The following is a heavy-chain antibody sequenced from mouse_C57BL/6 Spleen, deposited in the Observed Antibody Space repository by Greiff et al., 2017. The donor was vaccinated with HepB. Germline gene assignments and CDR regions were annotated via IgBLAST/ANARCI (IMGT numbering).Heavy chain of an antibody. J-gene: IGHJ4*01. V-gene: IGHV1-55*01. D-gene: IGHD2-2*01. CDR1: GYTFTSYW. CDR2: IYPGSGST. Sequence: QVQLQQPGAELVKPGASVKMSCKASGYTFTSYWITWVKQRPGQGLEWIGDIYPGSGSTNYNEKFKSKATLTVDTSSSTAYMQLSSLTSEDSAVYYCARGVTTRGAMDYWGQGTSVTVSS. CDR3: ARGVTTRGAMDY.